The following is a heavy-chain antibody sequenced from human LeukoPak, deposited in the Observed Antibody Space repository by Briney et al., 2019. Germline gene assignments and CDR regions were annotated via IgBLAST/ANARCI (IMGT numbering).Heavy chain of an antibody. CDR1: GFTFSNAW. D-gene: IGHD1-1*01. V-gene: IGHV3-15*01. J-gene: IGHJ4*02. Sequence: GGSLRLSCAASGFTFSNAWMSWVRQAPGKGLEWVGRIKSKTDGGTTDYAAPVKGRFTISRDDSKNTLYLQMNSLKTEDTAVYYCATDSPETAAFDYWGQGTLVTVSS. CDR3: ATDSPETAAFDY. CDR2: IKSKTDGGTT.